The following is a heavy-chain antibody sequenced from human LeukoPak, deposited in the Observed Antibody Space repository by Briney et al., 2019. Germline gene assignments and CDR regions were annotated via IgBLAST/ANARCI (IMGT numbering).Heavy chain of an antibody. CDR2: ISSSSSTI. CDR3: ARAENYDSSGYPRGIFDY. V-gene: IGHV3-48*02. J-gene: IGHJ4*02. Sequence: GGSLRLSCAASGFTFSSYSMNWVRQAREKGLEWVSYISSSSSTIYYADSVKGRFTISRDNAKNSLYLQMNSLRDEDTAVYYCARAENYDSSGYPRGIFDYWGQGTLVTVSS. D-gene: IGHD3-22*01. CDR1: GFTFSSYS.